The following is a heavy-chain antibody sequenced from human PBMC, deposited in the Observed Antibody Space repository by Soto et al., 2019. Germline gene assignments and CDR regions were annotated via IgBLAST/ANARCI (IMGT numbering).Heavy chain of an antibody. CDR1: GFTFSTYW. D-gene: IGHD2-8*01. CDR2: IKQDGSEK. Sequence: EVQLVESGGGLVQPGGSLRLSCAASGFTFSTYWMTWVRQAPGKGLVRVANIKQDGSEKNYVDSVKGRFTISRDDAKNSVFLQMISMRGEDTAVYYCARKKMVYAAFDYWGQGTLVTVSS. CDR3: ARKKMVYAAFDY. J-gene: IGHJ4*02. V-gene: IGHV3-7*01.